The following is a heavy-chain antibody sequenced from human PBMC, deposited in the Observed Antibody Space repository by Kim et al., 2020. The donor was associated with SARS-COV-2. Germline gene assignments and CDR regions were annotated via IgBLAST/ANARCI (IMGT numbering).Heavy chain of an antibody. CDR3: ARGESSGSYYFWFDP. J-gene: IGHJ5*02. CDR1: GGTFSSYA. V-gene: IGHV1-69*13. Sequence: SVKVSCKASGGTFSSYAISWVRQAPGQGLEWMGGIIPIFGTANYAQKFQGRVTITADESTSTAYMELSSLRSEDTAVYYCARGESSGSYYFWFDPWGQGTLVTVSS. D-gene: IGHD1-26*01. CDR2: IIPIFGTA.